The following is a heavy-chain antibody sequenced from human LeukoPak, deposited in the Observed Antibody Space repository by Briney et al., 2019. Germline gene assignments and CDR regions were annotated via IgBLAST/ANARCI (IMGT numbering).Heavy chain of an antibody. CDR3: ARLSDVAVAHSYYFDY. D-gene: IGHD6-19*01. V-gene: IGHV5-51*01. Sequence: GESLKISCKGSGYSFTSYWIGWVRQMPGKGLEWMGIIYPGDSDTRYSPSFQGQVTISADKSISTAYLQWSSLKASDTAMYYCARLSDVAVAHSYYFDYWGQGTLVTVSS. CDR1: GYSFTSYW. CDR2: IYPGDSDT. J-gene: IGHJ4*02.